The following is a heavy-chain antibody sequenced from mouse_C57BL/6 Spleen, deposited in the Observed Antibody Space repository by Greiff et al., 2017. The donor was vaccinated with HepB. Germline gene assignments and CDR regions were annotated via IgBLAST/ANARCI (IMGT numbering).Heavy chain of an antibody. V-gene: IGHV1-4*01. D-gene: IGHD2-3*01. J-gene: IGHJ2*01. CDR2: INPSSGYT. CDR3: ARGYDGYYVDY. CDR1: GYTFTSYT. Sequence: QVQLQHSGAELARPGASVKMSCKASGYTFTSYTMHWVKQRPGQGLEWIGYINPSSGYTKYNQTFKDKATLTADKSSSTAYMQLISLTSEDSAVYYWARGYDGYYVDYWGQGTTLTVSS.